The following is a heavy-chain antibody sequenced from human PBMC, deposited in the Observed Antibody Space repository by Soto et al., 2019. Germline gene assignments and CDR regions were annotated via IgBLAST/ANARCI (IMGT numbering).Heavy chain of an antibody. J-gene: IGHJ6*02. CDR1: GGTFSSYA. CDR3: ARAPRSGSYYYHYYGMDV. V-gene: IGHV1-69*01. Sequence: QVQLVQSGAEVKKPGSSVKVSCKASGGTFSSYAISWVRQAPGQGLEWMGGIIPIFGTANYAQKFQGKVTITADEYTSTAYMELSSMRPEDTAVYYCARAPRSGSYYYHYYGMDVWGQGTTVTVSS. CDR2: IIPIFGTA. D-gene: IGHD3-10*01.